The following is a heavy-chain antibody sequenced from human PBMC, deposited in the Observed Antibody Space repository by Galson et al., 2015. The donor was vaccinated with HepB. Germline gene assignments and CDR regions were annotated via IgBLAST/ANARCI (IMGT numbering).Heavy chain of an antibody. CDR2: IYSGGTT. Sequence: SLRLSCAASGFIVSRNHMSWVRQAPGKGLEWVSVIYSGGTTYYEDSVKGRFTISRDNSKNTLYLQMNSLRAEDTAVYCCAREYSASWYSGLGYWGQGTLVTVSS. CDR3: AREYSASWYSGLGY. V-gene: IGHV3-53*01. CDR1: GFIVSRNH. J-gene: IGHJ4*02. D-gene: IGHD5-12*01.